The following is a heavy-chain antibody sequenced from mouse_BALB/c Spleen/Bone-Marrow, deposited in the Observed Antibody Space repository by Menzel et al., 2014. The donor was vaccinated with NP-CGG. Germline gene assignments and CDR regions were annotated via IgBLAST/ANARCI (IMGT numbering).Heavy chain of an antibody. J-gene: IGHJ4*01. D-gene: IGHD2-1*01. Sequence: EVQLQQSGAELVKPGASVKLSCTASGFNIKDTYMHWAKQRPEQGLEWIGRIDPANGNTKYDPKFQGKATITADTSSNTAYLQLSSLSSEDTAVYYCAFIYYGYAMDYWGQRTSVTVSS. CDR1: GFNIKDTY. V-gene: IGHV14-3*02. CDR2: IDPANGNT. CDR3: AFIYYGYAMDY.